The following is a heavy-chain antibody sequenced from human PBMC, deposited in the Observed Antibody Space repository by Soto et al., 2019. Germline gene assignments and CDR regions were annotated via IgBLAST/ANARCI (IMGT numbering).Heavy chain of an antibody. D-gene: IGHD7-27*01. Sequence: GGSLRLSCAASGFTFSDSAMTWVRQTPGKGLEYVSSITFNGGSTYYADSVKGRFTISRDNSKNTLYLQMGSLRAEDMAVYYCARALGYAFDSWGQGTMVTVSS. V-gene: IGHV3-23*01. CDR2: ITFNGGST. J-gene: IGHJ3*02. CDR1: GFTFSDSA. CDR3: ARALGYAFDS.